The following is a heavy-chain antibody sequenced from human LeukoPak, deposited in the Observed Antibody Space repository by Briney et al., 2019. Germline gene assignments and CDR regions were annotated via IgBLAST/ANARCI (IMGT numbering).Heavy chain of an antibody. CDR2: ISAYNGNT. J-gene: IGHJ5*02. D-gene: IGHD2-15*01. Sequence: ASVKVSCKASGYTFTSYGISWVRQAPGQGLEWMGWISAYNGNTNYAQKLQGRVTMTTDTSTSTAYMELRSLRSDDTAVYYCARVRVVVVAATRSNWFDPWGQGTLVTVSS. CDR3: ARVRVVVVAATRSNWFDP. CDR1: GYTFTSYG. V-gene: IGHV1-18*01.